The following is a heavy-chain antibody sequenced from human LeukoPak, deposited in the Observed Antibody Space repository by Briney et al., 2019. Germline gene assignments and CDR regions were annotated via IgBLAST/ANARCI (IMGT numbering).Heavy chain of an antibody. CDR1: GFTFSSYW. D-gene: IGHD3-3*01. CDR2: ISGSGGRT. Sequence: GGSLRLSCVVSGFTFSSYWMSWVRQAPGKGLEWVSIISGSGGRTSHADSVKGRFTISRDNSKNTLYLQVNSLRAEDSAVYYCAKAMEDGNADRFDYWGQGTLVTVSS. J-gene: IGHJ4*02. V-gene: IGHV3-23*01. CDR3: AKAMEDGNADRFDY.